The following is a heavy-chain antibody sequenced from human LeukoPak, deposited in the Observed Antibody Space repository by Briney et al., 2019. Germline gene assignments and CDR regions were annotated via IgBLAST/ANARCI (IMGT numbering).Heavy chain of an antibody. CDR2: IYHSGST. V-gene: IGHV4-4*02. CDR1: GGSISSSNW. J-gene: IGHJ4*02. Sequence: SETLSLTCAVSGGSISSSNWWSWVRQPPGKGLEWIGEIYHSGSTNYNPSLKSRVTISVDKSISTAYLQWSSLKASDTAMYYCARLEPLRGEDYWGQGTLVTVSS. CDR3: ARLEPLRGEDY. D-gene: IGHD2-21*01.